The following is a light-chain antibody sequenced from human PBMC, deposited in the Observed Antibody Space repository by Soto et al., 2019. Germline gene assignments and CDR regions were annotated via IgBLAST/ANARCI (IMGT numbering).Light chain of an antibody. J-gene: IGKJ2*01. CDR2: WAS. Sequence: DIVMTQSPDSLAVSLGERATINCKSSQSVLYSSNNKNYLAWYQQKPGQPPKLLIYWASTRESGVPDRFSGXXXXXXXXXXXSXLQAEDVAVYYCQQYYSTPKTFGQGTKLEIK. V-gene: IGKV4-1*01. CDR1: QSVLYSSNNKNY. CDR3: QQYYSTPKT.